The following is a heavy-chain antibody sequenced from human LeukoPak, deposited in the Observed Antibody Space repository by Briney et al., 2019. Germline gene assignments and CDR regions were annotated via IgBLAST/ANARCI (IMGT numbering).Heavy chain of an antibody. CDR1: GFTFSSSG. D-gene: IGHD3-16*02. Sequence: GGSLRLSCAASGFTFSSSGMNWVRQAPGKGLEWVSSITSSSTYICYADSVRGRFTISRDNAKNSLYLQMNSLRAEDTAVYYCARDVNDYVWGSYRTDYWGQGTLVTVSS. CDR2: ITSSSTYI. V-gene: IGHV3-21*01. CDR3: ARDVNDYVWGSYRTDY. J-gene: IGHJ4*02.